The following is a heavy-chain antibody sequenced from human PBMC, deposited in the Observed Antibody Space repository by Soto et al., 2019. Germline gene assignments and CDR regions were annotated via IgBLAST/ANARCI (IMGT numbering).Heavy chain of an antibody. D-gene: IGHD6-19*01. Sequence: WGSLRLSCAASGFTFRSYGMHWVRQDPGKGLEWVADISYDGSDKNYADSVKGRFNISRDNSKNTLYLQMNSLRAEDTAVYYCEKDRSQRIVVPGSRWFDPWGQGNLFTESS. CDR1: GFTFRSYG. V-gene: IGHV3-30*18. CDR3: EKDRSQRIVVPGSRWFDP. J-gene: IGHJ5*02. CDR2: ISYDGSDK.